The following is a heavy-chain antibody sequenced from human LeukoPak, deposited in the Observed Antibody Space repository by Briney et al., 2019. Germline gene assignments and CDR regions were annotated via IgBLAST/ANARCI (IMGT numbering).Heavy chain of an antibody. CDR2: VYHSGST. V-gene: IGHV4-30-2*01. J-gene: IGHJ3*02. CDR3: ARGATTVTTGAFDI. Sequence: SETLSLTCAVSGGSISSGGYSWSWIRQPPGKGLEWIGYVYHSGSTYYNPSLKSRVTISVDRSKDQFSLKLSSVTAADTAVYYCARGATTVTTGAFDIWGQGTMVTVSS. CDR1: GGSISSGGYS. D-gene: IGHD4-17*01.